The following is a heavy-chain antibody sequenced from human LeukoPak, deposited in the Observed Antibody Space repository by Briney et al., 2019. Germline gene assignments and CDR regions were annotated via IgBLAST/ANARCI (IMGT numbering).Heavy chain of an antibody. CDR2: IWHDAINK. D-gene: IGHD2-8*01. J-gene: IGHJ4*02. V-gene: IGHV3-33*01. CDR1: GFTFSSYG. CDR3: ARGGTDILLEPPAIPFDY. Sequence: GGSLRLSCAASGFTFSSYGIHWVRQAPGKGLEWVAIIWHDAINKYYANSVKGRFTISRDNSMSTLYLQMSSLRAEDTAVYYCARGGTDILLEPPAIPFDYWGQGALVTVSS.